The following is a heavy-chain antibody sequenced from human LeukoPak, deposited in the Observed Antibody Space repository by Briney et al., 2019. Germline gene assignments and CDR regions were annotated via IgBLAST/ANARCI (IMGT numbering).Heavy chain of an antibody. V-gene: IGHV3-30*04. J-gene: IGHJ5*01. CDR1: GFTFSSYA. CDR2: ISYDGSNK. D-gene: IGHD6-19*01. Sequence: HPGGPLRLSCAASGFTFSSYAMHWVRQAPGKGLEWVAVISYDGSNKYYADSVKGRFTISRDNSKNTLYLQMNSLRAEDTAVYYCASPFRYSSGWYDSWGQGTLVTVSS. CDR3: ASPFRYSSGWYDS.